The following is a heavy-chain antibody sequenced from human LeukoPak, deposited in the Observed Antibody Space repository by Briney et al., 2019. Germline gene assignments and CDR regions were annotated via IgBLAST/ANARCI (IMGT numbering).Heavy chain of an antibody. V-gene: IGHV3-30*18. D-gene: IGHD3-9*01. CDR3: AKATGDLRANDY. Sequence: GGPLRLSCVASGFALTRYGMHWVRQAPGKGLEWVAVISYDGSYIDYADSVKGRLTISRDNAKNTVYLEMDSLRPEDTALYYCAKATGDLRANDYWGQGTLVMVSS. CDR1: GFALTRYG. J-gene: IGHJ4*02. CDR2: ISYDGSYI.